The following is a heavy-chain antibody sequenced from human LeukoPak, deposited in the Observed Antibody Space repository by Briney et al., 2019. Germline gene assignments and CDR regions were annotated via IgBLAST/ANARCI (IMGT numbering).Heavy chain of an antibody. J-gene: IGHJ4*02. Sequence: SETLSLTCAVSGGSISSSNWWSWVRQPPGKGLEWIGEIYHSGSTNYNPSLKSRITISLDTSKNQFSLKLSSVTAADTAVYYCARDQGYSGYDLDDYGDYGGYWGQGTLVTVSS. V-gene: IGHV4-4*02. CDR2: IYHSGST. D-gene: IGHD5-12*01. CDR3: ARDQGYSGYDLDDYGDYGGY. CDR1: GGSISSSNW.